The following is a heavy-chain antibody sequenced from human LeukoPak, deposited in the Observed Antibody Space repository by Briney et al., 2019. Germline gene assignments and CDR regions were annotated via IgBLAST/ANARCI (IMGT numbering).Heavy chain of an antibody. J-gene: IGHJ5*02. V-gene: IGHV4-30-4*01. Sequence: PSQTLSLTCTVTGGSISSGDYYWSWIRQPPGKGLEWIAYMYYSGSTYYNPSLKSRVTMSADTSKNQLSLKLSSVTAADTAVYYCPRPYYYDSRIDPWGQGTLVTVSS. CDR2: MYYSGST. CDR1: GGSISSGDYY. D-gene: IGHD3-22*01. CDR3: PRPYYYDSRIDP.